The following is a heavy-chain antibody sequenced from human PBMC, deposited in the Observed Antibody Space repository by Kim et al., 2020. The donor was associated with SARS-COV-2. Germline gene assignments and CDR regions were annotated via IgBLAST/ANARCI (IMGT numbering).Heavy chain of an antibody. J-gene: IGHJ6*02. V-gene: IGHV4-30-2*01. CDR2: IYHIGST. Sequence: SETLSLTCAVSGGSISSDGYSWSWIRQPPGKDLEGILYIYHIGSTYYNPSLKIRVTISVDRSKNHLSLKLSSVTAADTAVYYCARDNGYYGMDGWGQGTTVTVSS. CDR1: GGSISSDGYS. CDR3: ARDNGYYGMDG. D-gene: IGHD2-8*01.